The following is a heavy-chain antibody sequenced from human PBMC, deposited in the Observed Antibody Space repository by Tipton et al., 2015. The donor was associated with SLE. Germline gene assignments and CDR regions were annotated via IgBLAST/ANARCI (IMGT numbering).Heavy chain of an antibody. V-gene: IGHV4-39*07. CDR1: GGSISSGSYY. Sequence: LRLSCTVSGGSISSGSYYWGWIRQPPGKGLEWIGSIYYSGSTYYNPSLKSRVTISVDTSKNQFSLKLSSVTAADTAVYYCARGGYGDYSVLPAFDIWGQGTMVTVSS. J-gene: IGHJ3*02. CDR2: IYYSGST. CDR3: ARGGYGDYSVLPAFDI. D-gene: IGHD4-17*01.